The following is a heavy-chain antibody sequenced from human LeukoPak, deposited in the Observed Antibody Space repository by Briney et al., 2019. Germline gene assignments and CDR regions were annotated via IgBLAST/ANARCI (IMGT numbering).Heavy chain of an antibody. D-gene: IGHD3-22*01. V-gene: IGHV4-59*02. CDR1: GGSVSPYH. CDR3: AREKIGYYDGSGRGWFDP. Sequence: SETLSLTCTVSGGSVSPYHWSWIRQPPGKGLEWIGFMYFSGYADYNPSLRSRVTMSVDTSKNQFSLKLSSVTAADTAVYYCAREKIGYYDGSGRGWFDPWGQGTLVTVSS. J-gene: IGHJ5*02. CDR2: MYFSGYA.